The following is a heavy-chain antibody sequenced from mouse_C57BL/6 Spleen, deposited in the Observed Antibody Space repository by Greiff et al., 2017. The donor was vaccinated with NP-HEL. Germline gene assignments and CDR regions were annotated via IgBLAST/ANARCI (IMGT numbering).Heavy chain of an antibody. J-gene: IGHJ2*01. D-gene: IGHD1-1*01. V-gene: IGHV1-50*01. CDR2: IDPSDSYP. Sequence: QVQLQQPGAELVKPGASVKLSCKASGYTFTSYWMQWVQQRPGQGLEWIGEIDPSDSYPNYNQKFKGKATLTVDTSTSTAYMQLSSLTSEDSAVYYCARLGGSSYFDYWGQGTTLTVSS. CDR3: ARLGGSSYFDY. CDR1: GYTFTSYW.